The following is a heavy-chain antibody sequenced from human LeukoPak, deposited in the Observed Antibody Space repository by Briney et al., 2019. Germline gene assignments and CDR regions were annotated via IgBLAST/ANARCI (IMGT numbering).Heavy chain of an antibody. Sequence: PGGSLRLSCAASGFTFSDYYMSWIRQAPGKGLEWVSYISNSGSTIYYADSVKGRFTISRDNAKNSLYLQMNSLRAEDTAVYYCASSRYDSSGYYGIIAYWGQGTLVTVSS. CDR3: ASSRYDSSGYYGIIAY. D-gene: IGHD3-22*01. V-gene: IGHV3-11*04. J-gene: IGHJ4*02. CDR2: ISNSGSTI. CDR1: GFTFSDYY.